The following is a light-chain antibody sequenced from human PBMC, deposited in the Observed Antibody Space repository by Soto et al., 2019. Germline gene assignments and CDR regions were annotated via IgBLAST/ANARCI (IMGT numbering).Light chain of an antibody. V-gene: IGKV3-20*01. J-gene: IGKJ4*01. Sequence: EIVLTQSPGTLSLSPGERATLSCRASQDVSSSYLAWYQQKLGQAPRLLMYGTSNRATGIPDRFSGSGSGTDFTLTISSLQAEDVAVYSCQQYYRTPITFGGGTKVDIK. CDR1: QDVSSSY. CDR2: GTS. CDR3: QQYYRTPIT.